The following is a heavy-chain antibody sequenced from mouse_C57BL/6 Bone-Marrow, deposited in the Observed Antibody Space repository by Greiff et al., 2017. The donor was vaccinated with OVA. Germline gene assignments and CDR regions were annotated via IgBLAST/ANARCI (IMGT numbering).Heavy chain of an antibody. Sequence: QVHVKQSGPELVKPGASVKISCKASGYAFSSSWMNWVKQRPGKGLEWIGRIYPGDGDTNYNGKFKGKATLTADKSSSTAYMQLSSLTSEDSAVYFCAGGRPRYFDVWGTGTTVTVSS. J-gene: IGHJ1*03. V-gene: IGHV1-82*01. CDR1: GYAFSSSW. CDR3: AGGRPRYFDV. CDR2: IYPGDGDT.